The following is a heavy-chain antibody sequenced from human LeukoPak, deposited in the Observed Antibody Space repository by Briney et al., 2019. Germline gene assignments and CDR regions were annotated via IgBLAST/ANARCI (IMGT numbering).Heavy chain of an antibody. Sequence: SVKVSCKASGGTSSSYAISWVRQAPGQGLEWMGGIIPIFGTANYAQKFQGRVTITTDESTSTAYMELSSLRSEDTAVYYCAPGAENWLDPWGQGTLVTVSS. CDR3: APGAENWLDP. D-gene: IGHD3-10*01. CDR2: IIPIFGTA. J-gene: IGHJ5*02. CDR1: GGTSSSYA. V-gene: IGHV1-69*05.